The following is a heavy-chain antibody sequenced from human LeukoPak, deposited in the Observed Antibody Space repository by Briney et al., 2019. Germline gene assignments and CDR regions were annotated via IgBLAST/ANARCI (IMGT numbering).Heavy chain of an antibody. D-gene: IGHD1-14*01. V-gene: IGHV4-59*08. CDR2: IYYSGST. CDR1: GGSISSYY. J-gene: IGHJ4*02. CDR3: ARQHSGAGGYSDY. Sequence: PSETLSLTCTVSGGSISSYYWSWIRQPPGKGLEWIGYIYYSGSTNYNPSLKSRVTISVDTSKNQFSLKLTSVTAADTAVYYCARQHSGAGGYSDYWGQGTLVTVSS.